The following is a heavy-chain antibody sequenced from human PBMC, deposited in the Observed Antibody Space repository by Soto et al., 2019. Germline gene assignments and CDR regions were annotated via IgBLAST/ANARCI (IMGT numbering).Heavy chain of an antibody. J-gene: IGHJ4*02. CDR2: ISASGGTT. Sequence: GGSLRLSCAASGFSFSSYGMSWVRQAPGKGLEWVSVISASGGTTKYADTVKGRFTISRDNSKNTLDLQMNSLRAEDTAVYFCAKELPSAFFDYWGQGTLVTVSS. CDR1: GFSFSSYG. V-gene: IGHV3-23*01. D-gene: IGHD2-2*01. CDR3: AKELPSAFFDY.